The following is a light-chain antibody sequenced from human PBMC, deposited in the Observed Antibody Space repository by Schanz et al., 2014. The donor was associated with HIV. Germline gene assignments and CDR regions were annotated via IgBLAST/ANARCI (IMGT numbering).Light chain of an antibody. CDR2: EVT. J-gene: IGLJ1*01. V-gene: IGLV2-8*01. CDR3: SSYTSSLTRV. CDR1: RSDIGTHDF. Sequence: QSALTQPPSASGSPGQSVTISCTGTRSDIGTHDFVSWYQLHPGKAPKLMIYEVTKRPSGVPDRFSGSKSGNTASLTVSGLQAEDEADYYCSSYTSSLTRVFGTGTKLTVL.